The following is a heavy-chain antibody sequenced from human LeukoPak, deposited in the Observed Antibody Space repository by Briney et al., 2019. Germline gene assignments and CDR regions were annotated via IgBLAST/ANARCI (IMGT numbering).Heavy chain of an antibody. V-gene: IGHV3-23*01. J-gene: IGHJ4*02. Sequence: PGGSLRLSCAASGFTFNNYAMTWVRQAPGKGLEWVSSISASGVMTYYADSVKGRFTVSRDNSKNNLYLQMSRLTAADTAVYYCAKDRSIGTYCTFDHWGQGTLVTVSS. CDR2: ISASGVMT. D-gene: IGHD1-26*01. CDR1: GFTFNNYA. CDR3: AKDRSIGTYCTFDH.